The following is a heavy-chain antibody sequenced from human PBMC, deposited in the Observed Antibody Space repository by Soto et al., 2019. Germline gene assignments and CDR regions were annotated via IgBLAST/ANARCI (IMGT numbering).Heavy chain of an antibody. CDR1: GYTFTSYG. CDR2: ISAYNGNT. V-gene: IGHV1-18*01. D-gene: IGHD1-1*01. Sequence: ASVKVSCKASGYTFTSYGISWVRQAPGQGLGWTGWISAYNGNTNYAQKLQGRVTMTTDTSTSTAYMELRSLRSDDTAVYYCARYLERRNYFDYWGQGTLVTVSS. CDR3: ARYLERRNYFDY. J-gene: IGHJ4*02.